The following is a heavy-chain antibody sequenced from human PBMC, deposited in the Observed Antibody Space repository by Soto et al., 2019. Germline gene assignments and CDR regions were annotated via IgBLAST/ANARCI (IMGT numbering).Heavy chain of an antibody. V-gene: IGHV4-61*01. D-gene: IGHD3-10*01. CDR2: IYYSGST. CDR3: ARDRGMVRGVIVGNWFDP. Sequence: SETLSLTCTVSGGSVSSGSYYWSWIRQPPGKGLEWIGYIYYSGSTNYNPSLKSRVTISVDTSKNQFSLKLSSVTAADTAVYYCARDRGMVRGVIVGNWFDPWGQGTLVTVSS. CDR1: GGSVSSGSYY. J-gene: IGHJ5*02.